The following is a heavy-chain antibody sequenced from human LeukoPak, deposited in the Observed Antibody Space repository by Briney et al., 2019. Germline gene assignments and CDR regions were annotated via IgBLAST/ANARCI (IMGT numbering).Heavy chain of an antibody. CDR3: AKDYFDYGTYYLDY. J-gene: IGHJ4*02. CDR1: GYTFTNYG. Sequence: GASVKVSCKASGYTFTNYGICWVRQAPGQGLGWMGCISANNGNTNYAQKLQGRVTMTTDTSTSTAYMELRSLRSDDTAVYYCAKDYFDYGTYYLDYWGQGTLVTVSS. D-gene: IGHD2/OR15-2a*01. V-gene: IGHV1-18*01. CDR2: ISANNGNT.